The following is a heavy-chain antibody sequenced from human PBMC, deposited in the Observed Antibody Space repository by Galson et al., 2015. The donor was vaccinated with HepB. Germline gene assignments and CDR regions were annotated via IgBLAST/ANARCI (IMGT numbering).Heavy chain of an antibody. CDR2: ISGSGGST. J-gene: IGHJ4*02. Sequence: SLRLSCAASGFTFSSYAMSRVRQAPGKGLEWVSAISGSGGSTYYADSVKGRFTISRDNSKNTVFLQMNSLRAEDSAVYYCAKLAVLRFLEWLSNDFDCWGQGTLVTVSS. CDR3: AKLAVLRFLEWLSNDFDC. CDR1: GFTFSSYA. V-gene: IGHV3-23*01. D-gene: IGHD3-3*01.